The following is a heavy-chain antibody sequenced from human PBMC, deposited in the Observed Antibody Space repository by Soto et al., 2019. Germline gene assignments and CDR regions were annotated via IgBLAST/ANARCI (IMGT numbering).Heavy chain of an antibody. CDR2: IKSKTDGGTT. V-gene: IGHV3-15*07. D-gene: IGHD3-9*01. CDR1: GFTFSNVW. J-gene: IGHJ4*02. Sequence: PGGSMTPSCAASGFTFSNVWTNWVRQAPEKGLEWVGRIKSKTDGGTTDYAAPVKGRFTISRDDSKNTLYLQMNSLKAEDTAVYYCTTDPLYDILTGYPQPFGYWGQGTLVTVSS. CDR3: TTDPLYDILTGYPQPFGY.